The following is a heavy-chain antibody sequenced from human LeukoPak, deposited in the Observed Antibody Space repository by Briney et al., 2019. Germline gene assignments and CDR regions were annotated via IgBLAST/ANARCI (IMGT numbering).Heavy chain of an antibody. CDR1: GGSISRYY. V-gene: IGHV4-59*01. CDR3: ASITREAFDS. D-gene: IGHD3-10*01. J-gene: IGHJ3*02. CDR2: IYYSGST. Sequence: SETLSLTCTVSGGSISRYYWSWIRQPPGKGLEWIGYIYYSGSTNYNPSLKSRVIISVDTSKNQFSLKVSSVSAADTAVYYCASITREAFDSWGQGTMVTVSS.